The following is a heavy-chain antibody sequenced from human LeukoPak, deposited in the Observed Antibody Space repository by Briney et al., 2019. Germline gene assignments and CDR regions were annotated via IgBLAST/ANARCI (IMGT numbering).Heavy chain of an antibody. CDR1: GGSLSNYY. Sequence: SETLSLTCAVYGGSLSNYYWSWIRQPPGKGLEWIGEINDRGKTIYNPSLKSRVTISIDTSKNQFSLKLTSGIAADTAMYYCARPVYCSSTTCTGPFHIWGQGTMVTVSS. CDR2: INDRGKT. J-gene: IGHJ3*02. D-gene: IGHD2-2*01. CDR3: ARPVYCSSTTCTGPFHI. V-gene: IGHV4-34*01.